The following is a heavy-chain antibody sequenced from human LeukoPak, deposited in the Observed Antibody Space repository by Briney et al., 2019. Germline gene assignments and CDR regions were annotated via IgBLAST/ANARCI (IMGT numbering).Heavy chain of an antibody. CDR2: IYYSRST. V-gene: IGHV4-59*01. J-gene: IGHJ4*02. Sequence: WETLTLTCTVSGGSISSYYWSWLPQPPGKGLEWIGYIYYSRSTHYTPSLTSRVTISVDTSQNQFSLKLSPVTAADTPAYSCARRGGWLPPDYGGQRTLVTVSS. CDR1: GGSISSYY. CDR3: ARRGGWLPPDY. D-gene: IGHD3-22*01.